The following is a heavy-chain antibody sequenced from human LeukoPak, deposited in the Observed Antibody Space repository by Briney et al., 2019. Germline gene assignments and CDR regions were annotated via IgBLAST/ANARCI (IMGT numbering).Heavy chain of an antibody. V-gene: IGHV1-18*01. CDR2: ISAYNGNT. D-gene: IGHD2-2*02. Sequence: GASVKVSCKASGYTFTSYGISWVRQAPGQGLEWMGWISAYNGNTNYAQKVQGRVTMTTDTSTSTAYMELRSLRSDDTAPYYCARVKALYCSSTSCYRGAFDIWGQGTMVTVSS. CDR3: ARVKALYCSSTSCYRGAFDI. J-gene: IGHJ3*02. CDR1: GYTFTSYG.